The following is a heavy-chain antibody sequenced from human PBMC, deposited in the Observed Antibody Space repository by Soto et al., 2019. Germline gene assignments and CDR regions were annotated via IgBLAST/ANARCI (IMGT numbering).Heavy chain of an antibody. CDR1: GYTFTSYG. V-gene: IGHV1-18*01. CDR3: ARVGSGYYSYYFDY. Sequence: ASVEVSCKASGYTFTSYGISWVRQAPGQGLEWMGWISAYNGNTNYAQKLQGRVTMTTDTSASTAYVELRSLRSDDTAVYYCARVGSGYYSYYFDYWGQGTLVTVSS. J-gene: IGHJ4*02. CDR2: ISAYNGNT. D-gene: IGHD3-22*01.